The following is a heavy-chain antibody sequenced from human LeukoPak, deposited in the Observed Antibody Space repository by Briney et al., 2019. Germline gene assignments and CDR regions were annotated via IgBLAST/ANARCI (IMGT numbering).Heavy chain of an antibody. CDR1: GFTFSDYY. CDR2: ISSSSSYT. CDR3: ARDKVDIVVVPAATSTPRFDY. J-gene: IGHJ4*02. D-gene: IGHD2-2*01. V-gene: IGHV3-11*06. Sequence: GGSLRLSCAASGFTFSDYYMSWIRQAPGKGLEWVSYISSSSSYTNYADSVKGRFTISRDNAKNSLFLQMNSLRAEDTAVYYCARDKVDIVVVPAATSTPRFDYWGQGTLVTASS.